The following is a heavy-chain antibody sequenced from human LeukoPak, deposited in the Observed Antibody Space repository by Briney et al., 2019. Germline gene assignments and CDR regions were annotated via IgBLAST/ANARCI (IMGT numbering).Heavy chain of an antibody. J-gene: IGHJ5*02. CDR3: ASFSYYDFWSGYSWFDP. V-gene: IGHV1-69*13. CDR1: GGTFSSYA. D-gene: IGHD3-3*01. Sequence: GASVKVSCKACGGTFSSYAISWVRQAPGQGLEWMGGIIPIFGTANYAQKFQGRVTITADESTSTAYMELSSLRSEDTAVYYCASFSYYDFWSGYSWFDPWGQGTLVTVSS. CDR2: IIPIFGTA.